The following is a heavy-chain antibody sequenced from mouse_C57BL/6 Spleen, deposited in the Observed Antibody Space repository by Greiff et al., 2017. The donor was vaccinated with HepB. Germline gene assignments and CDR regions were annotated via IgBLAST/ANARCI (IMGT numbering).Heavy chain of an antibody. CDR1: GYTFTSYW. V-gene: IGHV1-72*01. CDR3: ARAGGTTVVALYYYAMDY. J-gene: IGHJ4*01. Sequence: VKLQQPGAELVKPGASVKLSCKASGYTFTSYWMHWVKQRPGRGLEWIGRIDPNSGGTKYNEKFKSKATLTVDKPSSTAYMQLSSLTSEDSAVYYCARAGGTTVVALYYYAMDYWGQGTSVTVSS. D-gene: IGHD1-1*01. CDR2: IDPNSGGT.